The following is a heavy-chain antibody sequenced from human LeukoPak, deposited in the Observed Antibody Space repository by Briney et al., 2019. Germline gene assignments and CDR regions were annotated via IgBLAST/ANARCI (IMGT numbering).Heavy chain of an antibody. Sequence: GGSLRLSCSASGFTFSSYAMHWVRQAPGKGLEYVSAISSNGGSTYYADSVKGRLTISRDNSKNTLYLQMSSLRAEDTAVYYCVKDLNLLVATNAEDYWGQGTLVTVSS. CDR1: GFTFSSYA. CDR2: ISSNGGST. CDR3: VKDLNLLVATNAEDY. J-gene: IGHJ4*02. D-gene: IGHD5-12*01. V-gene: IGHV3-64D*06.